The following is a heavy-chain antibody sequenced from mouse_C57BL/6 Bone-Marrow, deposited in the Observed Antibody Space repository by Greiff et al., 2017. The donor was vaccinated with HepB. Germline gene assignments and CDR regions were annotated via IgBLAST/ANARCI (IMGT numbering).Heavy chain of an antibody. CDR2: ISSGGDYI. J-gene: IGHJ2*01. CDR3: TRVRPYYFDY. CDR1: GFTFSSYA. Sequence: DVQLQESGEGLVKPGGSLKLSCAASGFTFSSYAMSWVRQTPEKRLEWVAYISSGGDYIYYADTVKGRFTISRDNARNTLYLQMSSLKSEDTAMYYCTRVRPYYFDYWGQGTTLTVSS. V-gene: IGHV5-9-1*02.